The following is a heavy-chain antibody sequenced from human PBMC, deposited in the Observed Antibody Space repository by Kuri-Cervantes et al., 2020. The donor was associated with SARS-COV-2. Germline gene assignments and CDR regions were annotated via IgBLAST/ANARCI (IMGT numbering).Heavy chain of an antibody. D-gene: IGHD2-2*02. J-gene: IGHJ5*02. V-gene: IGHV3-7*01. CDR3: ARGGVPAAILNWFDP. CDR1: GFTFSSYG. CDR2: IKEDGNEK. Sequence: GGSLRLSCAASGFTFSSYGMHWVRQAPGKGLEWVACIKEDGNEKYYVDSVKGRFTISRDNTKNSLYLQMNSLRAEDTAVYYCARGGVPAAILNWFDPWGQGTLVTVSS.